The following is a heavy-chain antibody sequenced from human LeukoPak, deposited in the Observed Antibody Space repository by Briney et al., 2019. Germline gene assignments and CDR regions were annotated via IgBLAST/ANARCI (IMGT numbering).Heavy chain of an antibody. CDR3: ARANPHCSGGSCFRPLDY. D-gene: IGHD2-15*01. V-gene: IGHV3-11*01. CDR1: GFTFSDYY. Sequence: GGSLRLSCAASGFTFSDYYMSWIRQAPGKGLEWVSYISSSGSTIYYADSVKSRFTISRDNAKNSLYLQMNSLRAEDTAVYYCARANPHCSGGSCFRPLDYWGQGTLVTVSS. J-gene: IGHJ4*02. CDR2: ISSSGSTI.